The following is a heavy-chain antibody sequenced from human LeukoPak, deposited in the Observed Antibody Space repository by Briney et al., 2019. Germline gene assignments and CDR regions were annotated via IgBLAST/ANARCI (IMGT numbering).Heavy chain of an antibody. CDR1: GFTFSSYS. CDR3: ASSYLYCSSTSCYHFDY. CDR2: ISSSSSYI. D-gene: IGHD2-2*01. J-gene: IGHJ4*02. V-gene: IGHV3-21*01. Sequence: GGSLRLSCAASGFTFSSYSMNWVRQAPGKGLEWVSSISSSSSYIYYADSVKGRFTISRDNAKNSLYLQMNSLRAEDTAVYYCASSYLYCSSTSCYHFDYWGQGTLVTVSS.